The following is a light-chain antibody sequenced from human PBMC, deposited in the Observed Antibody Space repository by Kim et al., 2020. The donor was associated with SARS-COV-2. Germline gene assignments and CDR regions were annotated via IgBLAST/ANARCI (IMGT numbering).Light chain of an antibody. J-gene: IGLJ2*01. CDR1: TPNVGSGYD. Sequence: VNNSCTGATPNVGSGYDVHWNQQLPGTAPKLLNYGTSNRPSGVPDRFSGSKSGTSASLAITGLQAEDEADYYCQSYDSSLSGPVVFGGGTQLTVL. V-gene: IGLV1-40*01. CDR3: QSYDSSLSGPVV. CDR2: GTS.